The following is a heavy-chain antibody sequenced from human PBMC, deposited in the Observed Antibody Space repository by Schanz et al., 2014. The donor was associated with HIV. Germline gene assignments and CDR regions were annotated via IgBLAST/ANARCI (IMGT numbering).Heavy chain of an antibody. J-gene: IGHJ2*01. CDR3: ASKNRHYDSSRRYHWYFDL. D-gene: IGHD3-3*01. CDR1: GGTFSSYA. CDR2: FIPIFGTT. V-gene: IGHV1-69*01. Sequence: QVQVVQSGAEVKKPGSSVTVSCKASGGTFSSYAISWVRQAPGQGLEWMGGFIPIFGTTNYAQKFQGRVTITADESTRTSYLELRSLRSEDTAVYYCASKNRHYDSSRRYHWYFDLWGRGTLVTVSS.